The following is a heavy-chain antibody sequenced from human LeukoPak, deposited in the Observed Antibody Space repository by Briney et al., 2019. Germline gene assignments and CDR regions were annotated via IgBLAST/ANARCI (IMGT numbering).Heavy chain of an antibody. J-gene: IGHJ5*02. CDR3: ARANWNDGDYNWFDP. Sequence: SVKVSCKASGGTFSSYATSWVRQAPGQGLEWMGGIIPIFGTANYAQKFQGRVTITTDESTSTAYMELSSLRSEDTAVYYCARANWNDGDYNWFDPWGQGTLVTVSS. CDR2: IIPIFGTA. V-gene: IGHV1-69*05. CDR1: GGTFSSYA. D-gene: IGHD1-1*01.